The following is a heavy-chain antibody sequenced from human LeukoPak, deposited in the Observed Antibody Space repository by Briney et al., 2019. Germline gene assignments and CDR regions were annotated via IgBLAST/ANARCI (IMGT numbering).Heavy chain of an antibody. Sequence: PSETLSLTCTVSGGSISSYYWSWIRQPAGKGLEWIGRIYTSGSTNYNPSLKSRVTMSVDTSKNQFSLKLSSVTAADTAVYYCARGMGTIFGVVTTLDPWGQGTLVTVSS. D-gene: IGHD3-3*01. J-gene: IGHJ5*02. CDR1: GGSISSYY. V-gene: IGHV4-4*07. CDR3: ARGMGTIFGVVTTLDP. CDR2: IYTSGST.